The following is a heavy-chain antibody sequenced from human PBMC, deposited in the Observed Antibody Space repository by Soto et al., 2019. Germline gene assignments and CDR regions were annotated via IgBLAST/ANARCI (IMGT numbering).Heavy chain of an antibody. V-gene: IGHV4-39*01. D-gene: IGHD6-6*01. CDR1: GGSIITIAYY. CDR3: ASLVNEQHEYLDH. J-gene: IGHJ4*02. Sequence: QLQLQESGPRLLKPSETLSLTCTVSGGSIITIAYYWAWVSQAPGEGLEWIATIYHTGRTYYNAPLKSRVTISVDTSRNQFSLMLNYVTAADTAVFYCASLVNEQHEYLDHWGQGILVTVS. CDR2: IYHTGRT.